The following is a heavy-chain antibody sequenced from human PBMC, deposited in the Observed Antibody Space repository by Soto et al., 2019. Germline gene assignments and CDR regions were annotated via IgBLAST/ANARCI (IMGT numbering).Heavy chain of an antibody. V-gene: IGHV4-59*08. D-gene: IGHD3-10*01. CDR1: CGSISGFF. Sequence: LETPSLPCSVSCGSISGFFWNWMRQPPGRGLEWIGYIYYSGTTNYNPSLKSRVTISLDTSKNQFSLNLSSVTAADTAVYYCARHGGSTYGYFDYWGQGTLVTVSS. CDR3: ARHGGSTYGYFDY. J-gene: IGHJ4*02. CDR2: IYYSGTT.